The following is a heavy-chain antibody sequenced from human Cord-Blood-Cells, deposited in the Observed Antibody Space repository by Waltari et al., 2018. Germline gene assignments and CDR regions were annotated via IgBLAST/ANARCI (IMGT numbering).Heavy chain of an antibody. V-gene: IGHV4-30-4*08. D-gene: IGHD3-3*01. Sequence: QVQLQESGPGLVKPSQTLSLTCTVSGGSISSGDYYWSWIRQPPGKGLEWSGYIYYSGSTYYNPSLKSRVTISVDTSKNQFSLKLSSVTAADTAVYYCARGPSYYDFWSGYYRVDYWGQGTLVTVSS. CDR3: ARGPSYYDFWSGYYRVDY. CDR1: GGSISSGDYY. CDR2: IYYSGST. J-gene: IGHJ4*02.